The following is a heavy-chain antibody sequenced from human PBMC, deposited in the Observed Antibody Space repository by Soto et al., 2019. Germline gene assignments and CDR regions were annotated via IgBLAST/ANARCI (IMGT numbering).Heavy chain of an antibody. J-gene: IGHJ4*02. CDR1: GFTFSSYS. D-gene: IGHD3-22*01. CDR2: ISSSSSYI. CDR3: ARCPLVVFGPQMFGY. V-gene: IGHV3-21*01. Sequence: TGGSLRLSCAASGFTFSSYSMNWVRQAPGKGLEWVSSISSSSSYIYYADSVKGRFTIHRDNAKNSLYLQMNSLRAEERAVYYCARCPLVVFGPQMFGYWGQGTLVTVSS.